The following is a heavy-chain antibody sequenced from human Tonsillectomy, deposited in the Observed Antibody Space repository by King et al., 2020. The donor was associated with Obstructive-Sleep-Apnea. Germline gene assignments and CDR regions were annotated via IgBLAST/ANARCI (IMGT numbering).Heavy chain of an antibody. J-gene: IGHJ3*02. CDR2: ISYDGSNK. CDR3: ARVKIQLWPHDAFDI. V-gene: IGHV3-30-3*01. CDR1: GFTFSSYA. Sequence: VQLVESGGGVVQPGRSLRLSCAASGFTFSSYAMHWVRQAPGKGLEWVAVISYDGSNKYYADSVKGRFTISRDNSKNTLYLQMNSLRAEDTAVYYCARVKIQLWPHDAFDIWGQGTMVTVSS. D-gene: IGHD5-18*01.